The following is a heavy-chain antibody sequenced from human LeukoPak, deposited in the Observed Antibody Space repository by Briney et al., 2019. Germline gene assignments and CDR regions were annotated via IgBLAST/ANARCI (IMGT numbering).Heavy chain of an antibody. V-gene: IGHV5-51*01. CDR3: ALKRGYSIGATDAFDI. D-gene: IGHD5-18*01. CDR2: IYPGGDSDT. CDR1: GYNFTKYW. Sequence: GESLKISCKGSGYNFTKYWIAWVRQMPGNGLELMGIIYPGGDSDTTYSPSFQGQVTLSADKSITTAYLQWGSLKASDTAMYYCALKRGYSIGATDAFDIWGQGTMVTVSS. J-gene: IGHJ3*02.